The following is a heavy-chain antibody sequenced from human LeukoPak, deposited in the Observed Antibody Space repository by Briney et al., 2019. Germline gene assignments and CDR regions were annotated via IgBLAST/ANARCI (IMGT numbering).Heavy chain of an antibody. CDR3: ARDPGVTAMVTDWYFDL. V-gene: IGHV3-30-3*01. Sequence: PGGSLRLSCAASGFTFSSYAMHWVRQAPGKGLEWVAVISYDGSNKYYADSVKGRFTISRDNSKNTLYLQMNSLRAEDTAVYYCARDPGVTAMVTDWYFDLWGRGTLVTVSS. D-gene: IGHD5-18*01. J-gene: IGHJ2*01. CDR2: ISYDGSNK. CDR1: GFTFSSYA.